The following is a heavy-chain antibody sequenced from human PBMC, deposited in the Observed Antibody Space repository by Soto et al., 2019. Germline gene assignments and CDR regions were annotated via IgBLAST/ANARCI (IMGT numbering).Heavy chain of an antibody. J-gene: IGHJ6*02. Sequence: LRLSCAASGFTFSSYAMHWVRQAPGKGLEWVAVISYDGSNKYYADSVKGRFSISRDNSKNTLYLQMNSLRAEDTAVYYCARGRLGPDSAHYYYGMDVWGQGTTVTVSS. CDR2: ISYDGSNK. D-gene: IGHD1-26*01. V-gene: IGHV3-30-3*01. CDR3: ARGRLGPDSAHYYYGMDV. CDR1: GFTFSSYA.